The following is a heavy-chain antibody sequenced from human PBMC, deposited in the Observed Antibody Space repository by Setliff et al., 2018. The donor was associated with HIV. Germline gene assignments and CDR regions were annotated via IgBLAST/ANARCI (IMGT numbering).Heavy chain of an antibody. J-gene: IGHJ4*02. CDR1: GGSINSYY. CDR2: IYATGST. Sequence: PSETLSLTCTVSGGSINSYYWSWIRQPPGKGLEWIGYIYATGSTNYNPSLKGRVTVSVDTSKNQFSLNLTSVTAADTAVYFCATADYIYGRNIFDYWGQGTLVTVSS. D-gene: IGHD5-18*01. CDR3: ATADYIYGRNIFDY. V-gene: IGHV4-4*09.